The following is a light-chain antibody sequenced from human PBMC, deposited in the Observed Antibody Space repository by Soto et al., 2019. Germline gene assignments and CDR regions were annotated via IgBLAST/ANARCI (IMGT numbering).Light chain of an antibody. CDR3: QQCDYRPIT. CDR2: DVS. J-gene: IGKJ4*01. V-gene: IGKV1-33*01. CDR1: HDITNF. Sequence: IPMTPSPSSLTVSVDHRVTITCQASHDITNFLNWYQQNPGRAPKLLIYDVSKLETGFPSRFSGSGSGTDFTLTISSLQPGDIATYFCQQCDYRPITFGPGTKVEMK.